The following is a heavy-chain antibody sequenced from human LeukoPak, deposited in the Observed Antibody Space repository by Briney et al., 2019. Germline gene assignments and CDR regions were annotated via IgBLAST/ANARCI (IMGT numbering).Heavy chain of an antibody. CDR2: IYYSGST. J-gene: IGHJ4*02. V-gene: IGHV4-31*03. Sequence: SETQSLPCTVSGGPNSSGGYYWSWIRQHPGKGLEWIGYIYYSGSTYYNPSLKSRVTISVDTSKNQFPLKLSSVTAAATAVYYCARSGESCYSISDWGQGTLVTVSS. CDR3: ARSGESCYSISD. D-gene: IGHD4-11*01. CDR1: GGPNSSGGYY.